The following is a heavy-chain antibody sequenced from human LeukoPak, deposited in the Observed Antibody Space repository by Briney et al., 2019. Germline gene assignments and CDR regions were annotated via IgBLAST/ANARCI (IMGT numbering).Heavy chain of an antibody. CDR3: ARSTTYYDYVWAFWDYYYYYMDV. CDR2: ISYDGSNK. D-gene: IGHD3-16*01. V-gene: IGHV3-30*03. CDR1: GFTFSSYG. Sequence: PGGSLRLSCAASGFTFSSYGMHWVRQAPGKGLEWVAVISYDGSNKYYADSVKGRFTISRDNSKNTLYLQMNSLRAEDTAVYYCARSTTYYDYVWAFWDYYYYYMDVWGKGTTVTISS. J-gene: IGHJ6*03.